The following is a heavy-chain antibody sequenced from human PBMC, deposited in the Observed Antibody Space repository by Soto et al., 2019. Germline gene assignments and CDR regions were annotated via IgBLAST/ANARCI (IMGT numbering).Heavy chain of an antibody. Sequence: GASVKVSCKASGYTFTSYAMHWVRQAPGQRLEWMGWINAGNGNTKYSQKFQGRVTITRDTSASTAYMEPSSLRSEDTAVYYCASSHDYGDSYGMDVWGQGTTVTVSS. CDR3: ASSHDYGDSYGMDV. CDR2: INAGNGNT. D-gene: IGHD4-17*01. CDR1: GYTFTSYA. V-gene: IGHV1-3*01. J-gene: IGHJ6*02.